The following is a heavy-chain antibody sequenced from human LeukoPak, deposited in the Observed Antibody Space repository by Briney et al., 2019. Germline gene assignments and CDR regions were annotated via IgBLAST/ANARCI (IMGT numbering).Heavy chain of an antibody. Sequence: GGSLRLSCAASGFTFNTYAMSWVRQAPGKGLEWVSAISSSGGTTYYADSVKGRFTISRDNAKNTLYLQVNSLRAEDTAVYYCVYSGNFPFDYWGRGTLVTVSS. V-gene: IGHV3-23*01. D-gene: IGHD1-26*01. CDR2: ISSSGGTT. J-gene: IGHJ4*02. CDR3: VYSGNFPFDY. CDR1: GFTFNTYA.